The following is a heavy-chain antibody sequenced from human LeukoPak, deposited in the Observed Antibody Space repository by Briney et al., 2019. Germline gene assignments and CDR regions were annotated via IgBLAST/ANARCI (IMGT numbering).Heavy chain of an antibody. Sequence: PSETLSLTCAVYGGSFSGYYWSWIRQPPGKGLEWIGEINHSGSTNYNPSLKSRVTISVDTSKNQFSLKLSSVTAADTAVYYCARHIGSSGLSDYWGQGTLVTASS. D-gene: IGHD3-22*01. CDR3: ARHIGSSGLSDY. CDR1: GGSFSGYY. CDR2: INHSGST. V-gene: IGHV4-34*01. J-gene: IGHJ4*02.